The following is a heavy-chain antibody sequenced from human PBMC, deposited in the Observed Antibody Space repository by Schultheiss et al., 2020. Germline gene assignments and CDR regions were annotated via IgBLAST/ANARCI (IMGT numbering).Heavy chain of an antibody. CDR2: IYTSGST. V-gene: IGHV4-61*02. Sequence: SQTLSLTCTVSGGSISSGSYYWSWIRQPAGKGLEWIGRIYTSGSTNYNPSLKSRVTISVDTSKNQFSLKLSSVTAADTAVYYCARAPYSSGWYGGMDVWGQGTTVTVSS. CDR3: ARAPYSSGWYGGMDV. CDR1: GGSISSGSYY. D-gene: IGHD6-19*01. J-gene: IGHJ6*02.